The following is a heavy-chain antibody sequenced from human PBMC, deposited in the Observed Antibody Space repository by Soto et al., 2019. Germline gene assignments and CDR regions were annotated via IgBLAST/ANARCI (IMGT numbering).Heavy chain of an antibody. D-gene: IGHD6-13*01. Sequence: GGSLRLSCAASGFTFSSYAMHWVRQAPGKGLEWVAVISYDGSNKYYADSVKGRFTISRDNSKNTLYLQMNSLRAEDTAVYYCARRAAAGTAYDAFDIRGQGTMVTVSS. J-gene: IGHJ3*02. CDR2: ISYDGSNK. V-gene: IGHV3-30-3*01. CDR1: GFTFSSYA. CDR3: ARRAAAGTAYDAFDI.